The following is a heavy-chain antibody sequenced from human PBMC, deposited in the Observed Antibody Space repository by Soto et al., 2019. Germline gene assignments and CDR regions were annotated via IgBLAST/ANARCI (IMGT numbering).Heavy chain of an antibody. CDR1: GYTFTGYY. CDR3: ATFVDIAKYYFDY. J-gene: IGHJ4*02. V-gene: IGHV1-2*02. CDR2: INPNSGGT. Sequence: ASVKVSCKASGYTFTGYYMHWVRQAPGQGLEWMGWINPNSGGTNYAQKFQGRVTMTRDTSISTAYMELSRLRSDDTAVYYCATFVDIAKYYFDYWGQGTLVTVSS. D-gene: IGHD5-18*01.